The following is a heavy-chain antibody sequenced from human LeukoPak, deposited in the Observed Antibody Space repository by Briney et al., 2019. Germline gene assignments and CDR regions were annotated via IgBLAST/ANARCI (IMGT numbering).Heavy chain of an antibody. J-gene: IGHJ4*02. Sequence: GGSLRLSCTASGFNFRSDWMSWVRQAPGKRLEWVSAISGSGGSTYYADSVKGRFTISRDNSKNTLYLQMNSLRAEDTAVYYCAKLAAAGWYYFDYWGQGTLVTVSS. CDR1: GFNFRSDW. CDR3: AKLAAAGWYYFDY. CDR2: ISGSGGST. D-gene: IGHD6-13*01. V-gene: IGHV3-23*01.